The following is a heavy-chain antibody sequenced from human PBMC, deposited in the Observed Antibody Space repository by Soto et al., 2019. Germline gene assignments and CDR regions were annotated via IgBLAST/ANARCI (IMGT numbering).Heavy chain of an antibody. CDR1: GFTFSSYA. D-gene: IGHD3-3*01. V-gene: IGHV3-23*01. CDR3: AAGGGDFWSGYYNYYYGMDV. CDR2: ISGSGGST. J-gene: IGHJ6*02. Sequence: RRLSCAASGFTFSSYAMSWVRQAPGKGLEWVSAISGSGGSTYYADSVKGRFTISRDNSKNTLYLQMNSLRAEDTAVYYCAAGGGDFWSGYYNYYYGMDVWGQGTTVTVSS.